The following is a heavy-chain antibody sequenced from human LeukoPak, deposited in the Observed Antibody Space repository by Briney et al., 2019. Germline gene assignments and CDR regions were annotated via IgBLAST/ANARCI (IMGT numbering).Heavy chain of an antibody. J-gene: IGHJ3*01. Sequence: SVKVSCKASGGTFSSYAVSWVRLTPGQGLEWLGGIIPVFGTTTYAQKFQAKVTMTADKSTSTAYLELRSLTSEDTAVYFCATERWLQYWGQGTMVTVSS. D-gene: IGHD5-24*01. CDR2: IIPVFGTT. V-gene: IGHV1-69*06. CDR3: ATERWLQY. CDR1: GGTFSSYA.